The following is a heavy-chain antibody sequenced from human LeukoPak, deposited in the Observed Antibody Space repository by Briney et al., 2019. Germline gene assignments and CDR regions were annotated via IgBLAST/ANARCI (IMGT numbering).Heavy chain of an antibody. CDR1: GGSISSSSYY. D-gene: IGHD1-1*01. CDR3: ARHGRDAYYYYYYMDV. V-gene: IGHV4-39*01. Sequence: SETLSLTCTDSGGSISSSSYYWGWIRQPPGKGLEWIGSIYYSGSTYYNPSLKSRVTISVDTSKNQFSLKLSSVTAADTAVYFCARHGRDAYYYYYYMDVWGKGTTVTVSS. J-gene: IGHJ6*03. CDR2: IYYSGST.